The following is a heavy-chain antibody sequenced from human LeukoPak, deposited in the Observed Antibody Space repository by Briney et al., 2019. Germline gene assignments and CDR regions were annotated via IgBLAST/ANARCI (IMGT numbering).Heavy chain of an antibody. J-gene: IGHJ6*03. CDR2: IIPILGIA. CDR3: ARRSRDSFFGVNSGYYMDV. Sequence: SVKVSCKASGGTFSSYTISWVRQAPAQGLEWMGRIIPILGIANYAQKFQGRVTITADESTSTAYMELSSLRSEDTAVYYCARRSRDSFFGVNSGYYMDVWGKGTTVTVSS. V-gene: IGHV1-69*02. CDR1: GGTFSSYT. D-gene: IGHD3-3*02.